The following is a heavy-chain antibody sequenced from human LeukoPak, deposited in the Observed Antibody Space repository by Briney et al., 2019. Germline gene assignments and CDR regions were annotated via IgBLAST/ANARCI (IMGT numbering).Heavy chain of an antibody. CDR2: ISYDGSNK. V-gene: IGHV3-30*18. CDR3: AKVLSTSRPHYYYYYMDV. Sequence: GGTLRLSCAASGFTFSNYGMHWVRQAPGKGLEWVAVISYDGSNKYYADSVKGRFTISRDNSKNTLYLQMNSLRAEDTAVYYCAKVLSTSRPHYYYYYMDVWGKGTTVTVSS. J-gene: IGHJ6*03. CDR1: GFTFSNYG.